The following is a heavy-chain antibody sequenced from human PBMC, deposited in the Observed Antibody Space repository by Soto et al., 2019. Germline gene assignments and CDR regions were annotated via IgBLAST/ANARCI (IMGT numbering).Heavy chain of an antibody. CDR1: GGSIRGSY. J-gene: IGHJ4*02. V-gene: IGHV4-59*01. CDR3: ATGGGWLQNSNLRGLYFDY. D-gene: IGHD6-19*01. CDR2: ISYTGSA. Sequence: SENLSLTCSVSGGSIRGSYCSWIRQPPEKGLEWFASISYTGSATHNPSLKSRVSVSVDTTEDQCSLKLTSVTAADTATYYCATGGGWLQNSNLRGLYFDYWGQGALVTVSS.